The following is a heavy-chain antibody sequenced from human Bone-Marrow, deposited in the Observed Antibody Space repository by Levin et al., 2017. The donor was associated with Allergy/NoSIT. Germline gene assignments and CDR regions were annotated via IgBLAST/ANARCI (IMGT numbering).Heavy chain of an antibody. CDR1: GFTFSSYA. CDR2: LSGRGETT. CDR3: AKWVRGSDGGWFFDF. V-gene: IGHV3-23*01. Sequence: GESLKISCAASGFTFSSYAMTWVRQAPGKGLEWISGLSGRGETTYYADSVKGRFTISRDNDKNTLFLQMNSLRTEDTALFYCAKWVRGSDGGWFFDFWGRGTLVTVAS. D-gene: IGHD3-16*01. J-gene: IGHJ2*01.